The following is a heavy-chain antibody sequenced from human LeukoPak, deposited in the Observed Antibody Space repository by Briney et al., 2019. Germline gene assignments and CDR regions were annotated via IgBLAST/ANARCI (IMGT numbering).Heavy chain of an antibody. V-gene: IGHV4-59*08. CDR1: GDSISNYY. CDR3: ARPPLLDY. CDR2: IYYSGST. D-gene: IGHD2-21*01. Sequence: SETLSLTCTVSGDSISNYYWSWIRQPPGKGLEWIGYIYYSGSTNYNPSLKSRVTISLDTSKNQFSLKLTSVTAADTAVYYCARPPLLDYWGQGTLVTVSS. J-gene: IGHJ4*02.